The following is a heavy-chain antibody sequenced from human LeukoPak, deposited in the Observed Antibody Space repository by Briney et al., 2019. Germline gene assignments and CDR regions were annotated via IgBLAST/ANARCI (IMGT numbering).Heavy chain of an antibody. V-gene: IGHV4-30-2*01. CDR3: ARPVLAGDNWYFDL. CDR2: IYHSGST. J-gene: IGHJ2*01. D-gene: IGHD6-13*01. CDR1: GGSISSGGYY. Sequence: SETLSLTCTVSGGSISSGGYYWSWIRQPPGKGLEWIGYIYHSGSTYYNPSLKSRVTISVDTSKNQFSLKLSSVTAADTAVYYCARPVLAGDNWYFDLWGRGTLVTLSS.